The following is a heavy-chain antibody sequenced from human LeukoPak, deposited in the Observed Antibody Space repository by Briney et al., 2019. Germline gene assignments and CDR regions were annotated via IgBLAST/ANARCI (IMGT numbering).Heavy chain of an antibody. J-gene: IGHJ4*02. CDR1: GFTFSRNA. CDR2: ISSDGRYI. V-gene: IGHV3-23*01. Sequence: PGGSLRLSCGGSGFTFSRNATNWVRQTPGKGLEWLSAISSDGRYIYYTDSVKGRFTTSRDNSRNTVYLQMSGLRVEDTAVYSCATVMGSSPSTAYFAYWGQGTLVTVSS. D-gene: IGHD6-6*01. CDR3: ATVMGSSPSTAYFAY.